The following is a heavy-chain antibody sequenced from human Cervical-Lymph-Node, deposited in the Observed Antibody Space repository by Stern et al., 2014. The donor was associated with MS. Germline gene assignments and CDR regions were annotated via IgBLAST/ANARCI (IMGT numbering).Heavy chain of an antibody. Sequence: QVQLQESGPGLVKPSQTLSLTCTVSGGSISSGGYYWSWIRQHPGKGLEWIGYIYYSGSTYYNPSLKSLVTISVDTSNNQFSLKLSSVTAADTAVYYCARLSVAGPDAFDIWGQGTMVTVSS. CDR2: IYYSGST. J-gene: IGHJ3*02. CDR1: GGSISSGGYY. D-gene: IGHD6-19*01. V-gene: IGHV4-31*01. CDR3: ARLSVAGPDAFDI.